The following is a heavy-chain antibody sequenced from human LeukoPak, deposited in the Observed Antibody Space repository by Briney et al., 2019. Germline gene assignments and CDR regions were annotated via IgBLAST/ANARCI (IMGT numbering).Heavy chain of an antibody. CDR2: IYYSGST. CDR3: AKRDDSGGNLVDL. J-gene: IGHJ4*02. V-gene: IGHV4-39*02. CDR1: VGSIRSGSHY. D-gene: IGHD3-22*01. Sequence: NPSETLSLTCTVSVGSIRSGSHYWAWIRQPPGKGLEWIGSIYYSGSTYYNPSLENRVTISIDTSKSHFSLKLSSLSAADTSVYYCAKRDDSGGNLVDLWGQGTLVTVS.